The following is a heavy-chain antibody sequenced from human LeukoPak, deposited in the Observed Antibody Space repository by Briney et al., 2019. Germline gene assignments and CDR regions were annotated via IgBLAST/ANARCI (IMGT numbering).Heavy chain of an antibody. V-gene: IGHV4-39*01. CDR1: GGSISSSSYY. CDR2: IYYSGST. Sequence: SETLSLTCTVSGGSISSSSYYWGWIRQPPGKGLEWIGSIYYSGSTYYNPSLKSRVTISVDTSKNQFSLKLSSVTAADTAVYYCARQSWGITIFGVVTYAFDIWGQGTMVTVSS. J-gene: IGHJ3*02. D-gene: IGHD3-3*01. CDR3: ARQSWGITIFGVVTYAFDI.